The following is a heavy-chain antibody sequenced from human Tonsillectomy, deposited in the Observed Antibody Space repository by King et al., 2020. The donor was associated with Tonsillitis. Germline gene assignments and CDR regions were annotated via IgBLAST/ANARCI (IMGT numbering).Heavy chain of an antibody. D-gene: IGHD1-1*01. CDR3: ARDSWGNGNWDYFEY. V-gene: IGHV3-33*05. CDR1: GFAFSNYA. Sequence: HVQLVESRGGVVQPGRSLRLSCAASGFAFSNYAMHWVRQAPGKGLEWVAVIANDGGNEKYGDSVKGRFTIFRDNSRNTLYLQMDSLRADDTAVYYCARDSWGNGNWDYFEYWGQGTLVTVS. J-gene: IGHJ4*02. CDR2: IANDGGNE.